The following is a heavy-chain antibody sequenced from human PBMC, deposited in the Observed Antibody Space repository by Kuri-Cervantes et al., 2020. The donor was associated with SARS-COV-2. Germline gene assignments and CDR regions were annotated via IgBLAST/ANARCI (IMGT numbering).Heavy chain of an antibody. D-gene: IGHD2-2*01. V-gene: IGHV4-4*07. J-gene: IGHJ6*02. CDR1: GGSISGQY. Sequence: SETLSLTCTVSGGSISGQYCNWIRQSAGKGLEWIGRIYYSGSTNYNPSLKSRFTMSVETSKNEFSLRLSSVTAADTAVYYCARDLPGLYYAMDVWGQGTTGTVYS. CDR3: ARDLPGLYYAMDV. CDR2: IYYSGST.